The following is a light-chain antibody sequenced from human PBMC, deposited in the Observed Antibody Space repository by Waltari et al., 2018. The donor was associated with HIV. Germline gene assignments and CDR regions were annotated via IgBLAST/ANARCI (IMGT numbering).Light chain of an antibody. CDR3: CSYTSSITGRV. CDR1: SADAGRYTY. Sequence: QSALPPPAPESGSPGQSLTLSCTGTSADAGRYTYAPWYQQYPGKAPKLIIYDVTNRPSGVSKRFSGSKSGNTASLTISGLQAEDEADYYCCSYTSSITGRVFGTGTKVTVL. J-gene: IGLJ1*01. CDR2: DVT. V-gene: IGLV2-14*03.